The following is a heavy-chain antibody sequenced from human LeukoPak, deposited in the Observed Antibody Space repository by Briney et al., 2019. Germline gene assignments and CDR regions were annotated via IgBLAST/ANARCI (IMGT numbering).Heavy chain of an antibody. D-gene: IGHD4-17*01. Sequence: PSETLSLTCAVYGGSFSGYYWSWIRQPPGKGLEWIGEINHSGSTNYNPSLKSRVTISVDTSKNQFSLKLSSVTAADTAVYYCARGCCGDYRTAPRHYYYYYGMDVWGQGTTVTVSS. CDR1: GGSFSGYY. J-gene: IGHJ6*02. V-gene: IGHV4-34*01. CDR2: INHSGST. CDR3: ARGCCGDYRTAPRHYYYYYGMDV.